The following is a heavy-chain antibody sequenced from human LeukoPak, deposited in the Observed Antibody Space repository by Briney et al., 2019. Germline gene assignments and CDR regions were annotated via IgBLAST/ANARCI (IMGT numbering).Heavy chain of an antibody. V-gene: IGHV3-23*01. D-gene: IGHD3-10*01. CDR3: AKDMVRGYYFDC. CDR1: GFTFSTYG. Sequence: PGGSLRLSRAASGFTFSTYGMSWVRQAPGKGLEWVSAISGSSDATFYADSVKGRFTASRDNSKNTLYLQMNSLRAEDTAVYFCAKDMVRGYYFDCWGQGTLITVSS. CDR2: ISGSSDAT. J-gene: IGHJ4*02.